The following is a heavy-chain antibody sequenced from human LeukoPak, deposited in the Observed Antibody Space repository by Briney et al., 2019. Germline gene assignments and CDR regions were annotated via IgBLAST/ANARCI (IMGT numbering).Heavy chain of an antibody. CDR3: ARDHTVAAIVFDS. CDR2: INQDGSEK. D-gene: IGHD6-19*01. J-gene: IGHJ4*02. V-gene: IGHV3-7*01. Sequence: PGGSLRLSCAASGFTFSRFWMNWVRQAPGKGLEWVANINQDGSEKFYVDSVKGRFTISRDNARNSVYLQMNSLRDEDTAVYYCARDHTVAAIVFDSWGQGALVTVSS. CDR1: GFTFSRFW.